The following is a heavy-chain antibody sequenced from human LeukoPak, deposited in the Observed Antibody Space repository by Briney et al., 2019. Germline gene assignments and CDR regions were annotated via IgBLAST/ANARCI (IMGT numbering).Heavy chain of an antibody. CDR1: GFNFDDYG. J-gene: IGHJ4*02. Sequence: GGSLRLSCAASGFNFDDYGMSWVRQAPGKGLVWVSRINIDGSSTNYADFVKGRFTISRDNAKNTLYLHMNSLRAEDTAVYYCAREAMVFGVVPPDYWGQGTLVTVSS. CDR2: INIDGSST. V-gene: IGHV3-74*01. D-gene: IGHD3-3*01. CDR3: AREAMVFGVVPPDY.